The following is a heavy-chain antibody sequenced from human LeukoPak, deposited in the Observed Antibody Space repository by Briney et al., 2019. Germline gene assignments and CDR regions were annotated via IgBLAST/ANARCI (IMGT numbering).Heavy chain of an antibody. CDR1: GGSISSYY. D-gene: IGHD4-11*01. CDR3: ARSSDSIYYYYMDV. V-gene: IGHV4-59*01. J-gene: IGHJ6*03. Sequence: SETLSLTCTVSGGSISSYYWSWIRQPPGKGLEWIGYIYYSGSTNYNPSLKSRVTISVDTSKNQFSLNLSSVTAADTAVYYCARSSDSIYYYYMDVWGKGTTVTVSS. CDR2: IYYSGST.